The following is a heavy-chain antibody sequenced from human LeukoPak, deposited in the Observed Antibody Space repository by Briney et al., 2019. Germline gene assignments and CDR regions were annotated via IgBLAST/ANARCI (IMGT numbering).Heavy chain of an antibody. D-gene: IGHD3-10*01. CDR2: IDRSSSHI. CDR3: AREFFYGSGSDSY. CDR1: RFTFRSYT. Sequence: TGGSLRLSCTESRFTFRSYTMNWVRQAPGKGLEWASSIDRSSSHIYYADSVKGRFAISRDNAKNSLYLQMNSLRAEDTAVYYCAREFFYGSGSDSYWGQGTLVTVSS. V-gene: IGHV3-21*01. J-gene: IGHJ4*02.